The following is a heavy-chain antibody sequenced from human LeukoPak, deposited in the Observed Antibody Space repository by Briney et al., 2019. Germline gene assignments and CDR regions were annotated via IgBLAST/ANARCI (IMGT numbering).Heavy chain of an antibody. CDR2: ISSDGTTT. J-gene: IGHJ4*02. CDR3: ASPGDNYAILGLDY. Sequence: PGGSLRLSCAASGFTLSKYWMHWVRQAPGKGLAWVSRISSDGTTTAYADPVKGRFTISRDSAKNMLYLQMNGLRVEDTAMYYCASPGDNYAILGLDYWGQGTLVTVSS. V-gene: IGHV3-74*01. CDR1: GFTLSKYW. D-gene: IGHD3-9*01.